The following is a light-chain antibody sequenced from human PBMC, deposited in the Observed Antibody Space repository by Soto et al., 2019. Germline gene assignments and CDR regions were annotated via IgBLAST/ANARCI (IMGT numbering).Light chain of an antibody. Sequence: QSVLTQPPSASASPGQSVTISCTGTSSDIGVFDFVSWYQQHPGKAPKGIIYQVNKRPSGVPDRFSGSKSGNTASLTVSGLRPEDEADYFCSSFAGSNSPYVFGTGTKVTVL. V-gene: IGLV2-8*01. CDR1: SSDIGVFDF. CDR3: SSFAGSNSPYV. J-gene: IGLJ1*01. CDR2: QVN.